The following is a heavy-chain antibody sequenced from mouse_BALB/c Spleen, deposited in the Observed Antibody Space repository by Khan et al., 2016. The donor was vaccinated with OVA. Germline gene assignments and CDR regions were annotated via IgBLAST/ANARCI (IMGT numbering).Heavy chain of an antibody. V-gene: IGHV1-9*01. Sequence: VQLQQPGAELMKPGASVKISCKATGYTFRSYWMEWVKQRPGHGLEWIGEILPGTGSTNYNEKFKGKATFTADTSSNTAYMQLSSLTSEDSAVYYCARPYYADYWGQGTTLTVSS. J-gene: IGHJ2*01. CDR1: GYTFRSYW. D-gene: IGHD2-10*01. CDR3: ARPYYADY. CDR2: ILPGTGST.